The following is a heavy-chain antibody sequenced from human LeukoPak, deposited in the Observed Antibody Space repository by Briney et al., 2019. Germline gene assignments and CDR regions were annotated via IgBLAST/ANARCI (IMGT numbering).Heavy chain of an antibody. Sequence: PSETLSLTCTVSGGSISSYYWSWIRQPPGKGLEWIGYIYYSGSTNYNPSLKSRVTISVDTSKNQFSLKLSSVTAADTAVYYRARGGGPDYYYYGMDVWGQGTTVTVSS. V-gene: IGHV4-59*01. D-gene: IGHD1-26*01. CDR3: ARGGGPDYYYYGMDV. CDR1: GGSISSYY. J-gene: IGHJ6*02. CDR2: IYYSGST.